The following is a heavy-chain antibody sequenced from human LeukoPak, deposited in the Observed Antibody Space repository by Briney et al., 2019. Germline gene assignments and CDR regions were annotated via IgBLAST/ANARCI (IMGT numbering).Heavy chain of an antibody. J-gene: IGHJ4*02. CDR3: TRAPYSNYVNLDY. CDR2: IRSKAFGGTT. CDR1: GFTFGDYA. V-gene: IGHV3-49*04. Sequence: GGSLRLSCTASGFTFGDYAMSWVRQAPGKGLEWVGFIRSKAFGGTTEYAASVKGRFTISRDDSKSIAYLQINSLKIEDTAVYYCTRAPYSNYVNLDYWGQGTLVTVSS. D-gene: IGHD4-11*01.